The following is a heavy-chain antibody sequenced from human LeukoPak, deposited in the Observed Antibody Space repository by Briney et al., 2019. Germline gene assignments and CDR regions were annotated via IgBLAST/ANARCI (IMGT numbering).Heavy chain of an antibody. J-gene: IGHJ4*02. D-gene: IGHD5-24*01. Sequence: ASVKVSCKASGYTFTSYYMHWVRQAPGQGLEWMGIINPSGGSTSYAQKFQGRVAMTRDTSTSTVYMELSSLRSEDTAVYYCARAWGMATIRSKSSGADYWGQGTLVTVSS. CDR2: INPSGGST. V-gene: IGHV1-46*01. CDR1: GYTFTSYY. CDR3: ARAWGMATIRSKSSGADY.